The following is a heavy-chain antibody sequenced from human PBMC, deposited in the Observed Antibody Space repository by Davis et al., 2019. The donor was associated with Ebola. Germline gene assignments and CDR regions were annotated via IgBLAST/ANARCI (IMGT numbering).Heavy chain of an antibody. CDR3: ARTRDDFWSAPMDY. V-gene: IGHV1-69*13. Sequence: SVTVSCKASGGTFSSYAISWVRQAPGQGLEWMGGIIPIFGTANYAQKFQGRVTITADESTSTAYMELSSLRSEDTAVYYCARTRDDFWSAPMDYWGQGTLVTVSS. CDR2: IIPIFGTA. J-gene: IGHJ4*02. CDR1: GGTFSSYA. D-gene: IGHD3-3*01.